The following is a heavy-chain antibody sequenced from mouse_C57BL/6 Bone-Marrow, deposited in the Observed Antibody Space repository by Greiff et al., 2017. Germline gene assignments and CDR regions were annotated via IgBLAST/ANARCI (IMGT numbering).Heavy chain of an antibody. CDR1: GYTFTGYW. CDR3: APLGPTPLLDY. CDR2: ILPGSGST. V-gene: IGHV1-9*01. D-gene: IGHD6-1*01. J-gene: IGHJ2*01. Sequence: QVQLQQSGAELMKPGASVKLSCKATGYTFTGYWIEWVKQRPGHGLAWIGEILPGSGSTNYNEKFKGKATFTADTSSHTAYMQLSSLTTEDSAIXYCAPLGPTPLLDYWGQGTTLTVSS.